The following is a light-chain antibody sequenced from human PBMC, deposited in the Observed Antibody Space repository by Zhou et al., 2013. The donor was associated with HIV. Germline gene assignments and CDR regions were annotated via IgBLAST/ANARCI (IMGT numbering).Light chain of an antibody. J-gene: IGKJ1*01. CDR1: QGISSY. V-gene: IGKV1-9*01. Sequence: DIQLTQSPSFLSASVGDRVTITCRASQGISSYLAWYQQKPGKAPKLLIYAASTLQSGVPSKFSGSGSGTDFTLTISSLQPEDFATYYCQQYNSLPQTFGQGTKVEIK. CDR3: QQYNSLPQT. CDR2: AAS.